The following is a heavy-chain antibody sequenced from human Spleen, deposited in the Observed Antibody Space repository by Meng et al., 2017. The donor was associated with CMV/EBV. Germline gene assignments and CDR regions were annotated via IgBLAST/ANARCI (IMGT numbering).Heavy chain of an antibody. V-gene: IGHV4-34*01. J-gene: IGHJ5*02. D-gene: IGHD3-22*01. CDR3: AKSRGYYVSWFDP. Sequence: QVQLQQGGAGLLKTSETLSLTCAVYGGSFSGYYWSWIRQPPGKGLEWIGEINHSGSTNYNPSLKSRVTISVDTSKNQFSLKLSSVTAADTAVYYCAKSRGYYVSWFDPWGQGTLVTVSS. CDR1: GGSFSGYY. CDR2: INHSGST.